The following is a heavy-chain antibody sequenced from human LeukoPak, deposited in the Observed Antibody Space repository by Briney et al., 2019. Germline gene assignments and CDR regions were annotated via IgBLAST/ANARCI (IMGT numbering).Heavy chain of an antibody. J-gene: IGHJ5*02. CDR3: ARGGYYGSGNDFRFDP. CDR2: IYYSGST. V-gene: IGHV4-59*01. D-gene: IGHD3-10*01. CDR1: GGSISSYY. Sequence: SETLSLTCTVSGGSISSYYWSWIRQPSGKGLEWIGYIYYSGSTNCNPSLKSRVTISVDTSKNQFSLKLTSVTAADTAVYFCARGGYYGSGNDFRFDPWGQGTLVTVSS.